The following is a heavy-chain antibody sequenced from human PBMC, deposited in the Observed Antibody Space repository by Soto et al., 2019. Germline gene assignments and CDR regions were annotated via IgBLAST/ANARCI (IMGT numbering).Heavy chain of an antibody. CDR2: INAANGNT. J-gene: IGHJ4*02. V-gene: IGHV1-3*01. Sequence: QAHLVQSGAEVKMPGDSVQVSCKASGFVSTNYNFHWVRQAPGQSLEWMGRINAANGNTQYSQNFQGRVTYTSNASASTAFMKLTKLRFEDKAMYYCATDYGSNWRLWGQGTLVRVSS. CDR1: GFVSTNYN. CDR3: ATDYGSNWRL. D-gene: IGHD3-10*01.